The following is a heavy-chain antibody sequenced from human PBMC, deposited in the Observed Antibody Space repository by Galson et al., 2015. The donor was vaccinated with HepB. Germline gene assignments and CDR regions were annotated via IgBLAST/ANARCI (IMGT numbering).Heavy chain of an antibody. Sequence: SLRLSCAASGFTFSNAWMSWVRQAPGKGLEWVGRIKSKTDGGTTDYAAPVKGRFTISRDDSKNTLYLQMNSLKTEDTAVYYCTTAVGGSSRNAFDNWGQGTMVTVSS. J-gene: IGHJ3*02. CDR2: IKSKTDGGTT. V-gene: IGHV3-15*01. CDR3: TTAVGGSSRNAFDN. D-gene: IGHD1-26*01. CDR1: GFTFSNAW.